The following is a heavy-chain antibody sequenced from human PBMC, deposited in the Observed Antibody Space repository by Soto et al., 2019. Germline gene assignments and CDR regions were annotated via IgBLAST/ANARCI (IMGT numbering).Heavy chain of an antibody. CDR1: GYTFTSYG. Sequence: ASVKVSCKASGYTFTSYGISWVRQAPGQGLEWMGWISAYNGNTNYAQKLQGRVTMTTDTSTSTAYMELRSLRSDDTAVYYCARDTYYYDFLLNWFDPWGQGTLVTVSS. J-gene: IGHJ5*02. D-gene: IGHD3-22*01. CDR2: ISAYNGNT. CDR3: ARDTYYYDFLLNWFDP. V-gene: IGHV1-18*01.